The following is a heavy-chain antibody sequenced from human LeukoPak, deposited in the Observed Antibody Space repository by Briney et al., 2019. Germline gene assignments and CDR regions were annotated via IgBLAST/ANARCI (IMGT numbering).Heavy chain of an antibody. V-gene: IGHV1-24*01. D-gene: IGHD6-19*01. Sequence: ASVTVSCKVSGYTLTELSMHWVRQAPGKGLEWMGGFDPEDGETIYAQKFQGRVTMTEDTSTDTADMELSSLRSEDTAVDYCATPLYSSGWPDYYGMDVWGQGTTVTVSS. CDR1: GYTLTELS. CDR3: ATPLYSSGWPDYYGMDV. J-gene: IGHJ6*02. CDR2: FDPEDGET.